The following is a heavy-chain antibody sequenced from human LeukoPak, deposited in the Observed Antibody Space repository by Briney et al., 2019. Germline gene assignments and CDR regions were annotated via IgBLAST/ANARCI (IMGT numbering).Heavy chain of an antibody. V-gene: IGHV4-61*08. Sequence: PSETLSLTCTVSGGSISSGGYYWSWIRQHPGKGLEWIGYIYYSGSTNYNPSLKSRVTISVDTSKNQFSLKLSSVTAADTAVYYCARMYYYDSSGYLPFDYWGQGTLVTVSS. CDR1: GGSISSGGYY. D-gene: IGHD3-22*01. J-gene: IGHJ4*02. CDR3: ARMYYYDSSGYLPFDY. CDR2: IYYSGST.